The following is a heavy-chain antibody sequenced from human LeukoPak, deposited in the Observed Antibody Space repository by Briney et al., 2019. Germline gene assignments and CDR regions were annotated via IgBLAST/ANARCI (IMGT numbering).Heavy chain of an antibody. CDR3: ATAWSF. V-gene: IGHV3-74*03. D-gene: IGHD2-21*02. CDR1: QFTFKNYW. J-gene: IGHJ4*02. Sequence: GGSLRLSCVASQFTFKNYWMHWVRQAPGRGLVWLSYISPDGSSTTYADSVRGRFTISRDNAKNTLYLQMNSLRADDTAVYFCATAWSFWGRGTLVTVSS. CDR2: ISPDGSST.